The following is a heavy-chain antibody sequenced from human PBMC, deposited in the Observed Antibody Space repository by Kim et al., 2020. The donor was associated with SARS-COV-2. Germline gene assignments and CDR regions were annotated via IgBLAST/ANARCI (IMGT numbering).Heavy chain of an antibody. CDR2: IKSKTDGGTT. V-gene: IGHV3-15*01. J-gene: IGHJ4*02. CDR3: TTDDIGGAAGNDY. CDR1: GFTFSNAW. Sequence: GGSLRLSCAASGFTFSNAWMSWVRQAPGKGLVWVGRIKSKTDGGTTDYAAPVKGRFTISRDDSKNTLYLQMNSLKTEDTVVYYCTTDDIGGAAGNDYWGQGTLVTVSS. D-gene: IGHD6-13*01.